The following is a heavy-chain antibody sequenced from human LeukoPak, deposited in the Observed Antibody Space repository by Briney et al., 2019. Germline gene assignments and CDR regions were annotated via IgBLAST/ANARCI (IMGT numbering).Heavy chain of an antibody. D-gene: IGHD1-1*01. Sequence: GGSLRLSCAASRFTFDEYGMSWVRQTAGKGVEWVSGINCNGRTTGYTRSVKGRFTVSRNNAKSSLYLQMHSLSAEDTALYDWARAYGRWNDVYFYAFDLWGQGTMVTVSS. CDR3: ARAYGRWNDVYFYAFDL. J-gene: IGHJ3*01. CDR2: INCNGRTT. CDR1: RFTFDEYG. V-gene: IGHV3-20*01.